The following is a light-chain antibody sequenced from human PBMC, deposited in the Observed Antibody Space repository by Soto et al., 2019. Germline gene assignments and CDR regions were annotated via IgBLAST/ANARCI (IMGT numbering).Light chain of an antibody. V-gene: IGKV1-5*01. J-gene: IGKJ1*01. Sequence: DIQMTQSPSTLSASVGDRVTITCRASQRISSSLAWYQQRPGKAPNLLIYDASNLESGVPSRFSGSGSGTEFTLTISSLQPEDFGIYYCQQYENYWTFGQGTKVDIK. CDR1: QRISSS. CDR3: QQYENYWT. CDR2: DAS.